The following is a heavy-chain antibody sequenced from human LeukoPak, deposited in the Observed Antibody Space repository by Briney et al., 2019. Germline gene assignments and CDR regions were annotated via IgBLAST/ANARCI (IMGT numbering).Heavy chain of an antibody. CDR1: GYTFTGYY. V-gene: IGHV1-2*02. J-gene: IGHJ4*02. Sequence: ASVKVSCKASGYTFTGYYMHWVRQAPGQGLEWMGWINPNSGGTNYAQKFQGRVTMTRDTSISTAYMELSRLRSDDAAVYYCASRYDYGDYVQPLDYWGQGTLVTVSS. D-gene: IGHD4-17*01. CDR2: INPNSGGT. CDR3: ASRYDYGDYVQPLDY.